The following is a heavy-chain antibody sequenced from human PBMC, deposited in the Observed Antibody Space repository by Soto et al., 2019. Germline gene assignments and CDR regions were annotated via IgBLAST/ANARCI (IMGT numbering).Heavy chain of an antibody. J-gene: IGHJ6*02. Sequence: SQTLSLTCAISGDSVSSNSAARNWIRQSPSRGLEWLGRTYYRSKWYNDYAVSVKSRITINPDTSKNQFSLQLNSVTPEDTAVYYCARDRYNWNDEGTYYYYGMDVWGQGTTVTVSS. CDR2: TYYRSKWYN. V-gene: IGHV6-1*01. CDR1: GDSVSSNSAA. CDR3: ARDRYNWNDEGTYYYYGMDV. D-gene: IGHD1-1*01.